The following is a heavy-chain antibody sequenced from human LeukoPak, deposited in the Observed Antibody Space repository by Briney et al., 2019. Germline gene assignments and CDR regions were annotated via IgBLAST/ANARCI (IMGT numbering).Heavy chain of an antibody. Sequence: ASVKVSCKASGYTFTSYYMHWVRQAPGQGLEWMGIINPSGGSTSYAQKFQGRVTMTRETSTSTVYMELSSLRSEDTAVYYCARDGRITMGSYWYFDLWGRGTLVTVSS. J-gene: IGHJ2*01. D-gene: IGHD3-10*01. CDR2: INPSGGST. CDR3: ARDGRITMGSYWYFDL. CDR1: GYTFTSYY. V-gene: IGHV1-46*01.